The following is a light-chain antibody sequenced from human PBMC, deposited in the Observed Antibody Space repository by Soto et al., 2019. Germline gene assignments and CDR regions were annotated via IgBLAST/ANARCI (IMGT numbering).Light chain of an antibody. CDR3: QQYGSSSSWT. Sequence: EIVLTQSPGTLSLSPGERATLCCRTSQRVNSDYLAWYQQKPGHAPRLLIYGASTRATGIPDRFSGSGSETDFTLTITGLEPEDFAVYYCQQYGSSSSWTFGQGTKVDIK. CDR2: GAS. V-gene: IGKV3-20*01. CDR1: QRVNSDY. J-gene: IGKJ1*01.